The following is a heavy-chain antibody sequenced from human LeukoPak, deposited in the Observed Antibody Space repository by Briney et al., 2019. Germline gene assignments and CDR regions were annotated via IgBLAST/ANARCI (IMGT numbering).Heavy chain of an antibody. CDR2: LSGSSTYI. CDR3: ARDGTHGSGRHFDC. V-gene: IGHV3-21*01. Sequence: PGGSLRLSCAASGFTFSSYSINWVRQAPGKGLEWLSSLSGSSTYIYYADSVKGRFTVSRDNAKNSLYLQMNSLRAEDTAVYYCARDGTHGSGRHFDCWGQGTLVTVSS. CDR1: GFTFSSYS. J-gene: IGHJ4*02. D-gene: IGHD3-10*01.